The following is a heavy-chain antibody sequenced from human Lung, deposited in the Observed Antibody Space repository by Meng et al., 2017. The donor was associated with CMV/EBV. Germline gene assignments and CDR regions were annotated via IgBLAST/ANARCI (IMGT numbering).Heavy chain of an antibody. J-gene: IGHJ4*02. CDR2: ISSSSSTI. V-gene: IGHV3-48*04. CDR1: GFTFSSYS. CDR3: ARVENYDFWSGYYSFPYYFDY. D-gene: IGHD3-3*01. Sequence: GGSLRLXCAASGFTFSSYSMNWVRQAPGKGLEWVSYISSSSSTIYYADSVKGRFTISRDNAKNSLYLQMNSLRAEDTAVYYCARVENYDFWSGYYSFPYYFDYWGQGTLVXVSS.